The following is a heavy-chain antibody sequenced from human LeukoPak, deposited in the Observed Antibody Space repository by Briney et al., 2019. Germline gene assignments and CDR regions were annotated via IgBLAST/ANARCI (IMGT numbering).Heavy chain of an antibody. V-gene: IGHV3-7*01. CDR1: GFTFGDYV. Sequence: GGSLRLSCTASGFTFGDYVMSWVRQAPGKGLEWVANINQDGTEKYYVDSVKGRFTICRDNAKNSLYLQMNSLRVEDTAVYYCARVAKYYYGSETYYFFEHWGQGTPVTASS. CDR2: INQDGTEK. D-gene: IGHD3-10*01. J-gene: IGHJ4*02. CDR3: ARVAKYYYGSETYYFFEH.